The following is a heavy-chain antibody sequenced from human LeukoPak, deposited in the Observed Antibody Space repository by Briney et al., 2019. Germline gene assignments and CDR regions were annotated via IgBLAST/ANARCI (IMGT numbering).Heavy chain of an antibody. V-gene: IGHV4-34*01. J-gene: IGHJ3*02. CDR1: GGSFSGYY. CDR2: INHSGST. Sequence: SETLSLTCAVYGGSFSGYYWSWIRQPPGKGLEWIGEINHSGSTNYNPSLKSRVTISVDTSKNQFSLKLSSVTAADTAVYYCALFKPQYYYDSSGYFDIWGQGTMVTVSS. D-gene: IGHD3-22*01. CDR3: ALFKPQYYYDSSGYFDI.